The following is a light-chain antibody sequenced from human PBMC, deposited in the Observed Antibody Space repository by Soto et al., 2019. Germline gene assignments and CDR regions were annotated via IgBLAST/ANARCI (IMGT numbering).Light chain of an antibody. Sequence: EIVLTQSPVTLSLSPGERATLSCRASQSINNYLAWYQQKPGQAPRLLIYDASNRATGIPARFSGSGSGTDFTLTISSLEPEDFAVYYCQQYDNLPLTFGGGTKVDIK. CDR2: DAS. CDR1: QSINNY. J-gene: IGKJ4*01. V-gene: IGKV3-11*01. CDR3: QQYDNLPLT.